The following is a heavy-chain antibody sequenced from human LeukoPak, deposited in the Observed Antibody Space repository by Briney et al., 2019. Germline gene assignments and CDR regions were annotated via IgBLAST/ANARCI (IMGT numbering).Heavy chain of an antibody. CDR2: ISSDEINE. J-gene: IGHJ4*02. D-gene: IGHD6-13*01. CDR3: ASAQGGSWFEPLDY. Sequence: GGSLRLSCAASGFTFSGYGVHWVRQAPGKGLEWVAVISSDEINEYYADSVKGRFTISRDNSKNTLYLQMNSLRAEDTAVYYCASAQGGSWFEPLDYWGQGTLVTVSS. V-gene: IGHV3-33*05. CDR1: GFTFSGYG.